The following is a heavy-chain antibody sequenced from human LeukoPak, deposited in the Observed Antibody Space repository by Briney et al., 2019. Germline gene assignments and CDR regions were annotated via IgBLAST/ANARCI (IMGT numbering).Heavy chain of an antibody. CDR1: GGSISSHY. D-gene: IGHD3-3*01. Sequence: SETLSLTCTVSGGSISSHYWSWIRQPPGKGLEWIGYIYYSGSTHCNPSLKSRVTISVDTSKNQFSLKLSSVTAADTAVYYCARGTQPWSGGDYWGQGTLVTVSS. CDR2: IYYSGST. CDR3: ARGTQPWSGGDY. V-gene: IGHV4-59*11. J-gene: IGHJ4*02.